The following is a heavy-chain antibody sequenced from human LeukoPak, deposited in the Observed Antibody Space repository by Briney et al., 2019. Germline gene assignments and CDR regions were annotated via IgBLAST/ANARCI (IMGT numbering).Heavy chain of an antibody. D-gene: IGHD6-13*01. Sequence: GGSLRLSCTASGFTFSSYAMSWVRQAPGKGLEWVSAISGSGGSTYYADSVKGRFTISRDNSKNTLYLQMNSLRAEDTAVYYCAKDGSAAAGSEVDYWGQGTLVTVSS. CDR1: GFTFSSYA. CDR3: AKDGSAAAGSEVDY. CDR2: ISGSGGST. V-gene: IGHV3-23*01. J-gene: IGHJ4*02.